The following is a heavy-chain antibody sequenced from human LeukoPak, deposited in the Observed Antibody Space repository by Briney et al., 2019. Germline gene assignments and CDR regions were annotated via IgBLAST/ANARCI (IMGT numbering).Heavy chain of an antibody. V-gene: IGHV1-2*02. CDR3: ARVWFGESSIYYFDY. D-gene: IGHD3-10*01. CDR2: INPNSGGT. Sequence: ASVKVSCKASGYVFTGYYMHWVRQAPGQGLEWMGWINPNSGGTKYAQKLQGRVTMTTDTSTSTAYMELRSLRSDDTAVYYCARVWFGESSIYYFDYWGQGTLVTVSS. J-gene: IGHJ4*02. CDR1: GYVFTGYY.